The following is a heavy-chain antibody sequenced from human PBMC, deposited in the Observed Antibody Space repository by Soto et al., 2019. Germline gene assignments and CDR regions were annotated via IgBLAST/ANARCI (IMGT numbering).Heavy chain of an antibody. Sequence: PSETLSLTCTVSGGSISRSSYFWGWIRQPPGKGLEWIGSIYYSGSTYYNPSLKSRVTISVDTSKNQFSLKLSSVTAADTAVYYCARVPALWGQGTLVTVSS. V-gene: IGHV4-39*07. CDR3: ARVPAL. CDR2: IYYSGST. J-gene: IGHJ4*02. CDR1: GGSISRSSYF.